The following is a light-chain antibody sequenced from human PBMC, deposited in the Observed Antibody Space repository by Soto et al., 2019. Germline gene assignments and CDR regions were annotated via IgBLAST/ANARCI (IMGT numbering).Light chain of an antibody. CDR3: QQHRRLFPLT. J-gene: IGKJ4*02. Sequence: DIHMTQSPSTLSASLGDRVTLTCRASQNLNSWLDWYQQKPGQATNLLIYKASNFESGVPPRFSGSGSGTDFTLTISSLQPDDFAAYHCQQHRRLFPLTFGGGTKVEI. CDR2: KAS. V-gene: IGKV1-5*03. CDR1: QNLNSW.